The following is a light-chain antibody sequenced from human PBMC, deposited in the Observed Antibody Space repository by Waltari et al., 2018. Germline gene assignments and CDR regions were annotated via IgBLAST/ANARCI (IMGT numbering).Light chain of an antibody. CDR3: QQYDNLPSIT. CDR2: DAS. J-gene: IGKJ5*01. CDR1: QDISNY. V-gene: IGKV1-33*01. Sequence: DIQMTQSPSSLSASVGDRVTSTCQASQDISNYLNWYQQKPGKAPKLLNYDASNLETGVPSRFSGSGSGTDFTFTISSLQPEDIATYYCQQYDNLPSITFGQGTRLEIK.